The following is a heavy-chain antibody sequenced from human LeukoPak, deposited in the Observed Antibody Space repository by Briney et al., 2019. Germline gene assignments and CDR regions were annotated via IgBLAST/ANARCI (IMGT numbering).Heavy chain of an antibody. CDR3: ARGEHYYYYMDV. J-gene: IGHJ6*03. CDR2: INPNSGGT. CDR1: VYTFTGYY. Sequence: ASVKVSCKASVYTFTGYYMHWVRQAPGQGLEWMGWINPNSGGTNYSQKFQGRITMTRDTSISTAYMELSRLRSDDTAVYYCARGEHYYYYMDVWGKGTTVTVSS. V-gene: IGHV1-2*02.